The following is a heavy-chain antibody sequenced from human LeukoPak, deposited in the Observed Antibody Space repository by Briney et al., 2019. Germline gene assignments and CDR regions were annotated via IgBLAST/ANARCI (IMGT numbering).Heavy chain of an antibody. J-gene: IGHJ4*02. Sequence: PSETLSLTCTVSGGSISSYYWSWIRQPPGKGLEWIGYIYTSGSTNYNPSLKSRVTISVDTSKNQFSLKLSSVTAADTAVYYCARERRGWNYFPDYWGQGTLVTVSS. D-gene: IGHD1-7*01. V-gene: IGHV4-4*09. CDR1: GGSISSYY. CDR3: ARERRGWNYFPDY. CDR2: IYTSGST.